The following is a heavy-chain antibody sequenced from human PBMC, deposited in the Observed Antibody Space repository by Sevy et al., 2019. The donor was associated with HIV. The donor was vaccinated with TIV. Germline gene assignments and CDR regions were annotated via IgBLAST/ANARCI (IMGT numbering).Heavy chain of an antibody. CDR2: IYYSGST. CDR3: AGDGRGYSSSSYYYYGMDV. J-gene: IGHJ6*02. CDR1: GGSISSYY. Sequence: SETLSLTCTVSGGSISSYYWSWIRQPPGKGLEWIGYIYYSGSTNYNPSLKSRVTISVDTSKNQFSLKLSSVTAADTAVYYCAGDGRGYSSSSYYYYGMDVWGQGTTVTVSS. D-gene: IGHD6-13*01. V-gene: IGHV4-59*13.